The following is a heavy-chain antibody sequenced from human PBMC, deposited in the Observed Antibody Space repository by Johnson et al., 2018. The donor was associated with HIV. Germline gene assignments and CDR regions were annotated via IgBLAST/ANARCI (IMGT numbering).Heavy chain of an antibody. CDR1: QFTFSTYY. D-gene: IGHD3-22*01. J-gene: IGHJ3*02. CDR2: VNPSGGST. Sequence: VQLVESGGGLAKPAWSPRLSCAASQFTFSTYYMNCVRQAPGSALELVGQVNPSGGSTYLIDSGKDRFTISRDNVKNTLYLQMNSLRAEDTAVYYCASPWYYYDSSGWGAFDIWGQGTMVTVSS. CDR3: ASPWYYYDSSGWGAFDI. V-gene: IGHV3-25*03.